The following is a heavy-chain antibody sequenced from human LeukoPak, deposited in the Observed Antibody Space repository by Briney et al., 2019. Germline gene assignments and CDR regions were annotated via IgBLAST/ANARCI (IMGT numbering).Heavy chain of an antibody. D-gene: IGHD5-18*01. CDR1: GYTFTSYG. Sequence: ASVKVSCKASGYTFTSYGISWVRQAPGQGLEWMGWISAYNGNTNYAQKPQGRVTMTTDTSTSTAYMELRSLRSDDTAVYYCARSVDTAMVTGYFDYWGQGTLVTVSS. V-gene: IGHV1-18*01. CDR2: ISAYNGNT. J-gene: IGHJ4*02. CDR3: ARSVDTAMVTGYFDY.